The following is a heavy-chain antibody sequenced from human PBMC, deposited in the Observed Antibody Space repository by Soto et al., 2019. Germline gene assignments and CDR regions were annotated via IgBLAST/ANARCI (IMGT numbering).Heavy chain of an antibody. CDR3: ASGRGRYFYYGMDV. J-gene: IGHJ6*02. CDR1: GYTFTSYG. D-gene: IGHD1-26*01. CDR2: ISAYNGNT. Sequence: ASVKVSCKASGYTFTSYGISWVRQAPGQGLEWMGWISAYNGNTNYAQKLQGRVTMTTDTSTSTAYMELRSLRSDDTAVYYSASGRGRYFYYGMDVWGQGTTVTVSS. V-gene: IGHV1-18*01.